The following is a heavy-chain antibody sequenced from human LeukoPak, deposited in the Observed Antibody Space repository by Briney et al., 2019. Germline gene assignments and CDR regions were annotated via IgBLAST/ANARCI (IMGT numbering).Heavy chain of an antibody. CDR1: GYTFTGYY. Sequence: SVKVSCKASGYTFTGYYMHWVRQAPGQGLEWMGWINPNSGGTNYAQKFQGWVTMTRDTSISTAYMELSRLRSDDTAVYYCARDRDYYDSSGLYPGYYYYYGMDVWGQGTTVTVSS. CDR3: ARDRDYYDSSGLYPGYYYYYGMDV. V-gene: IGHV1-2*04. J-gene: IGHJ6*02. D-gene: IGHD3-22*01. CDR2: INPNSGGT.